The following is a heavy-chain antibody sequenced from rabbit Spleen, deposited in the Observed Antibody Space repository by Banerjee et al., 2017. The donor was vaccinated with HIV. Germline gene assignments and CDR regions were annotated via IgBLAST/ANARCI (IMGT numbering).Heavy chain of an antibody. Sequence: QSLEESGGDLVEPGASLTLTCTASGFSFSTVYWIYWVRQAPGKGLEWIGTIFAGSTGTTDYARWAKGRFTISKTSSTTVTLQMTSLTAADTATYFCARDAGRGDYIDGVFNLWGQGTLVTVS. D-gene: IGHD8-1*01. CDR3: ARDAGRGDYIDGVFNL. V-gene: IGHV1S40*01. CDR2: IFAGSTGTT. J-gene: IGHJ4*01. CDR1: GFSFSTVYW.